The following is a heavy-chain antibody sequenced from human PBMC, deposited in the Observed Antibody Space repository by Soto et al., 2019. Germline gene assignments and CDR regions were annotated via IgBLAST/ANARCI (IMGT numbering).Heavy chain of an antibody. D-gene: IGHD6-25*01. CDR1: GYTFSDPH. J-gene: IGHJ5*02. CDR2: INPHSGAT. Sequence: QVQLVQSGAELQRPGASVKVSCRTSGYTFSDPHMHWVRQAPGQGLEWMGWINPHSGATNYAHKFRGRVTMTRDTSIATAYMELTGLRFDDTAVSYCATDLGSGRIPWGQGTRVTVSS. V-gene: IGHV1-2*02. CDR3: ATDLGSGRIP.